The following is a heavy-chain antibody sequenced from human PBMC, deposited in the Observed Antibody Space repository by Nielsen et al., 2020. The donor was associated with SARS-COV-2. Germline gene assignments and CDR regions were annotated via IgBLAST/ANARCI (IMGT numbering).Heavy chain of an antibody. J-gene: IGHJ4*02. CDR2: INPDESKT. Sequence: GESLKISCAASGFIFSNYRMHWVRQAPGKGLVWVSHINPDESKTTYADSVKGRFTISRNNAENSAYLQMNSLRAEDTGLYYCATDGQAFEYWGRGTLVSVSS. CDR3: ATDGQAFEY. CDR1: GFIFSNYR. D-gene: IGHD4-17*01. V-gene: IGHV3-74*03.